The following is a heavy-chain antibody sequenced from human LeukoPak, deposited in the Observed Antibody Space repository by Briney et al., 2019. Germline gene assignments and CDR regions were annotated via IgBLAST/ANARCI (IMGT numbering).Heavy chain of an antibody. J-gene: IGHJ3*02. Sequence: GGSLRLSCAASGFTFTSYAMSWVRQAPGKGLEWVSTITGSGGSGGSTYYADAARGRFTVSRDNSNNTLYLQMDSLRAEDTAVYYCAKFVGATSVTDDALDIWGQGTMVTVSS. CDR2: ITGSGGSGGST. D-gene: IGHD1-26*01. CDR3: AKFVGATSVTDDALDI. V-gene: IGHV3-23*01. CDR1: GFTFTSYA.